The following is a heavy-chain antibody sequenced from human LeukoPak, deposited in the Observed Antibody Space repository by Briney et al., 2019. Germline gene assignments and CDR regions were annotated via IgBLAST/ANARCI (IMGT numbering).Heavy chain of an antibody. J-gene: IGHJ4*02. D-gene: IGHD1-26*01. CDR1: GYTFTSYD. CDR2: MNPNSGNT. Sequence: ASVKVSCKASGYTFTSYDINWVRQATGQGLEGMGWMNPNSGNTGYAQKFQGRVTITRNTSISTAYMELSSLRSEDTAVYYCARSGRGTYYYFDYWGQGTLVTVSS. V-gene: IGHV1-8*03. CDR3: ARSGRGTYYYFDY.